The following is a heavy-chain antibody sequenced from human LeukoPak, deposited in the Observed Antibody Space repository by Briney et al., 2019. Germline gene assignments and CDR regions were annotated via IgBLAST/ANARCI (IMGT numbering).Heavy chain of an antibody. D-gene: IGHD5-12*01. Sequence: PGRSLRLSCAASGFTVSSNYMSWVRQAPGKGLEWVSTISGDGGYTYYAGSVKGRFTISRDSSNNALYLQMNSLRDEDTAIYYCAKGPSSGPPYYFDYWGQGTLVTVSS. CDR1: GFTVSSNY. CDR3: AKGPSSGPPYYFDY. V-gene: IGHV3-23*01. J-gene: IGHJ4*02. CDR2: ISGDGGYT.